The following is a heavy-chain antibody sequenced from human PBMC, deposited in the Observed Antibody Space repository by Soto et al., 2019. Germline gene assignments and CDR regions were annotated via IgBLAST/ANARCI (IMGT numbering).Heavy chain of an antibody. CDR2: ISGSGGST. CDR3: AKGYDLGYCSGGSCHFVD. Sequence: GGSLRLSCAASGFTFSSYVMSWVRQAPGKGLEWVSAISGSGGSTYYADSVKGRFTISRDNSKNTLYLQMNSLRAEDTAVYYCAKGYDLGYCSGGSCHFVDWGQGTLVTVSS. CDR1: GFTFSSYV. V-gene: IGHV3-23*01. D-gene: IGHD2-15*01. J-gene: IGHJ4*02.